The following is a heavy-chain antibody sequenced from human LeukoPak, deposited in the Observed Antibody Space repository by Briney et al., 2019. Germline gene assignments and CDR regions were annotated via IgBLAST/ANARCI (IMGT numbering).Heavy chain of an antibody. CDR2: INHSGST. J-gene: IGHJ4*02. D-gene: IGHD3-3*01. Sequence: SETLSLTCAVYGGSFSGYYWSWIRQPPGKGLEWIGEINHSGSTNYNPYIKSRVSISVDTSKNQFSLKLISVTAADTAVYYCARGGGARFWSGYCVSYFDYWGQGTLVTVSS. CDR1: GGSFSGYY. V-gene: IGHV4-34*01. CDR3: ARGGGARFWSGYCVSYFDY.